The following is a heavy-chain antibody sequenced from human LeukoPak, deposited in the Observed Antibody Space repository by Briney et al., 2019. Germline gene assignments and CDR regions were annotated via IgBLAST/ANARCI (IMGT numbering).Heavy chain of an antibody. V-gene: IGHV4-34*01. D-gene: IGHD3-22*01. CDR1: GGSFSGYY. CDR2: INHSGST. J-gene: IGHJ4*02. Sequence: SETLSLTCAGYGGSFSGYYWSWIRQPPGKGLRWIGEINHSGSTNYNPCLKSRVTISVDTSKNQFSLKLSSVTAADTAVYYCARGDYYYDSSGPDGTFDYWGQGTLVTVSS. CDR3: ARGDYYYDSSGPDGTFDY.